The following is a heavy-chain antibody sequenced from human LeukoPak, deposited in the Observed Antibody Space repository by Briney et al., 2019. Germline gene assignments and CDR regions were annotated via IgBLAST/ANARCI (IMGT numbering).Heavy chain of an antibody. Sequence: GGSLRLSCAASGFTFSSYAMSWVRQAPGKGLEWVSPISGSGGSTYYADSVKGRFTISRDNSKNTLYLQMNSLRAEDTAVYYCAKGGYCTNGVCYELDYWGQGTLVTVSS. CDR3: AKGGYCTNGVCYELDY. J-gene: IGHJ4*02. CDR2: ISGSGGST. D-gene: IGHD2-8*01. CDR1: GFTFSSYA. V-gene: IGHV3-23*01.